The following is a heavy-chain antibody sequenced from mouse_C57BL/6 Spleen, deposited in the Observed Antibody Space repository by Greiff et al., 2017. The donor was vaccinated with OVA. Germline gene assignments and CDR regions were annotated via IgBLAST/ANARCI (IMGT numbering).Heavy chain of an antibody. V-gene: IGHV1-52*01. D-gene: IGHD1-1*01. CDR2: IDPSDSET. J-gene: IGHJ2*01. CDR1: GYTFTSYW. Sequence: QVQLKQPGAELVRPGSSVKLSCKASGYTFTSYWMPWVKQRPIQGLEWIGNIDPSDSETHYNQKFKDKATLTVDKSSSTAYMQLSSLTSEDSAVYYCALFTTVVTSYFDYWGQGTTLTVSS. CDR3: ALFTTVVTSYFDY.